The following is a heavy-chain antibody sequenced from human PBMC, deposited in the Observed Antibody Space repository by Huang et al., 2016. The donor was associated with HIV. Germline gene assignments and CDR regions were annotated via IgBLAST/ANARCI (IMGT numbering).Heavy chain of an antibody. J-gene: IGHJ6*02. CDR3: ATKASAMDI. V-gene: IGHV3-7*01. D-gene: IGHD1-7*01. CDR2: IKQDGSEK. Sequence: LVESGGGVVQPGGSRRISCAGSTATFNAYWMSGVRQRAGEGVELVANIKQDGSEKDYMDSVEGRVNIARDNVKKVLFLEMNNLRVADTAVYYCATKASAMDIWGQGTTVSVSS. CDR1: TATFNAYW.